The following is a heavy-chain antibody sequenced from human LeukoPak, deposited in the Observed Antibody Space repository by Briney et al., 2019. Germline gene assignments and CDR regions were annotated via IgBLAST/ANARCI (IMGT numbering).Heavy chain of an antibody. J-gene: IGHJ3*01. Sequence: GGSLRLSCAASGFTFNNFAMHWVRQAPGRGLEWVTAVSHDGNIKEYVDSVKGRFTVSRDNSKNTLYLQMNSLRVGDTAIYYCARMYSSGWYIGAFDVWGQGTMVTVSS. D-gene: IGHD6-19*01. V-gene: IGHV3-30*04. CDR2: VSHDGNIK. CDR3: ARMYSSGWYIGAFDV. CDR1: GFTFNNFA.